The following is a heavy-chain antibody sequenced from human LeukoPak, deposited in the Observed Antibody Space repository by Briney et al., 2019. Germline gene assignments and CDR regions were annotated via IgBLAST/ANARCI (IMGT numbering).Heavy chain of an antibody. V-gene: IGHV3-48*04. J-gene: IGHJ4*02. D-gene: IGHD4-23*01. CDR1: GFTFSSYA. CDR2: ISSSSSTI. CDR3: SGSFLGPDLTVVTPADY. Sequence: PGGSLRLSCAASGFTFSSYAMSWVRQAPGKGLEWVSYISSSSSTIYYADSVKGRFTISRDNAKNSLYLQMNSLRAEDTAVYYCSGSFLGPDLTVVTPADYWGQGTLVTVSS.